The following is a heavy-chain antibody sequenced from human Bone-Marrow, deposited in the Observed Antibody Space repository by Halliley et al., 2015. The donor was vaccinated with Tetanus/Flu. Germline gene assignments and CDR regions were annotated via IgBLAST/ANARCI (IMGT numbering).Heavy chain of an antibody. CDR1: EFTFKSAW. CDR3: FCSGTHHDDAFDL. D-gene: IGHD3-10*02. V-gene: IGHV3-15*01. CDR2: IKSKDEGGTT. J-gene: IGHJ3*01. Sequence: SLRLSCAASEFTFKSAWMTWVRQAPGKGLEWVGRIKSKDEGGTTQYAAPVKGRFTISRDDSKNMVYLLMNSLKTEDTAVYYCFCSGTHHDDAFDLWGQGTTVTVSS.